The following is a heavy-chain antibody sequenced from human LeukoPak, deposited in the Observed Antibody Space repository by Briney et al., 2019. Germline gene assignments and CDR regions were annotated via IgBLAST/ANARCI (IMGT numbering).Heavy chain of an antibody. CDR2: IYYSGST. V-gene: IGHV4-39*01. J-gene: IGHJ4*02. D-gene: IGHD3-3*01. Sequence: SETQSLTCTVSGGSISSSSYYRGWIRQPPGKGLEWIGSIYYSGSTYYNPSLKSRVTISVDTSKNQFSLKLSSVTAADTAVYYCASSITIFGVVYYFDYWGQGTLVTVSS. CDR1: GGSISSSSYY. CDR3: ASSITIFGVVYYFDY.